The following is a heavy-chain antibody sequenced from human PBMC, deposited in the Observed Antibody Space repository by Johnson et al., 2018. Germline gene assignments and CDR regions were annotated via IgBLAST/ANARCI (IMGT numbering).Heavy chain of an antibody. D-gene: IGHD4-17*01. Sequence: VQLVESGGGLVQPGRSLRLSCAASGFTFEDYAMHWVRQAPGKGLEWVSGISWNSGSIGYADSVKGRFTISRDNAKNSLYLQMNSLRADDTALYYCAKDRGLRTRGDAFDIWGQGTMVTVSS. V-gene: IGHV3-9*01. J-gene: IGHJ3*02. CDR2: ISWNSGSI. CDR3: AKDRGLRTRGDAFDI. CDR1: GFTFEDYA.